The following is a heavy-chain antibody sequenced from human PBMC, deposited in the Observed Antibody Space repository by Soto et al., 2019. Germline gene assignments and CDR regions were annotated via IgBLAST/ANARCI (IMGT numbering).Heavy chain of an antibody. CDR2: ISSSSSYI. CDR3: ARRYSSGWYHDFDY. CDR1: GFTFSSYS. D-gene: IGHD6-19*01. V-gene: IGHV3-21*01. Sequence: GGSLRLSCAASGFTFSSYSMNWVRQAPGKGLEWVSSISSSSSYIYYADSVKGRFTISRDNAKNSLYLQMNSLRAEDTAVYYCARRYSSGWYHDFDYWGQGTLVTVSS. J-gene: IGHJ4*02.